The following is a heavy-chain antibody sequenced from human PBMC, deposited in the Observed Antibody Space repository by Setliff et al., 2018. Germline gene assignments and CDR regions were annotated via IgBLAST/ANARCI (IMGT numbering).Heavy chain of an antibody. CDR2: ISGSGGST. CDR3: AGNNAHLEWLFAWFDP. J-gene: IGHJ5*02. Sequence: PGGSLRLSCAASGFTFSSYAMSWVRQAPGKGLEWVSAISGSGGSTYYADSVKGRFTISRDNSKNTLYLQMNSLRAEDTAVYYCAGNNAHLEWLFAWFDPWGQGTLVTVSS. D-gene: IGHD3-3*01. V-gene: IGHV3-23*01. CDR1: GFTFSSYA.